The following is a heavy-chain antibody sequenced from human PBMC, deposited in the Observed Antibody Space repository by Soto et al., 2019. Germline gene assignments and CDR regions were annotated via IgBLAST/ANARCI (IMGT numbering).Heavy chain of an antibody. CDR3: ASRRSRGRALLFDP. V-gene: IGHV4-30-4*01. CDR2: IYYSGST. J-gene: IGHJ5*02. Sequence: QVQLQESGPGLVKPSRTLSLTCTVSGGSISSGDYYWTWIRQSPGKGLEWIGYIYYSGSTYYNPSLKSRVTISVDTSKNHFSLKLISVTAADTAVYYCASRRSRGRALLFDPWGQGTLVTVSS. D-gene: IGHD1-26*01. CDR1: GGSISSGDYY.